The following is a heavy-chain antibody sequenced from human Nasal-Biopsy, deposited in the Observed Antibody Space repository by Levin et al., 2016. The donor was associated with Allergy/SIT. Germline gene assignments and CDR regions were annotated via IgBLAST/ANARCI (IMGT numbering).Heavy chain of an antibody. D-gene: IGHD3-22*01. Sequence: GESLKISCRGSGYKFTNYLITWVRQMPGKGLEWLGRIDPSDSYTNYSPSFQGRVTISVNKSISTAYLRLSSLKASDTATYYCARLPGLYDSSGYFDDFWGQGTLVTVAS. CDR3: ARLPGLYDSSGYFDDF. CDR1: GYKFTNYL. V-gene: IGHV5-10-1*01. J-gene: IGHJ4*02. CDR2: IDPSDSYT.